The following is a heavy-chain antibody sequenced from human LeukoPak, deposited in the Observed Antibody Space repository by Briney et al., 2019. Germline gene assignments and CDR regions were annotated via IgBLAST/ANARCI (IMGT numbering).Heavy chain of an antibody. J-gene: IGHJ5*02. V-gene: IGHV1-18*01. Sequence: ASVKVSCKASGYTFTSYAINWVRQAPGQGLEWMGWISAYNGDTNYAQKFQGRVTATTDTSTSTAYMELRSLRSDDTAVYYCARDNRRNNFDPWGQGTLVTVSS. D-gene: IGHD2/OR15-2a*01. CDR3: ARDNRRNNFDP. CDR2: ISAYNGDT. CDR1: GYTFTSYA.